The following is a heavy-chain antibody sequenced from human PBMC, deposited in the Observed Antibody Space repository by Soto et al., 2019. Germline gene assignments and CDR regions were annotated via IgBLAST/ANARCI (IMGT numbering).Heavy chain of an antibody. D-gene: IGHD3-10*01. V-gene: IGHV3-30*18. CDR3: AKGVVREPAYFDY. CDR2: ISYDGRNE. CDR1: GFTFIAFA. J-gene: IGHJ4*02. Sequence: GGSLRLSCTVSGFTFIAFAMYWFRHAPGKGLEWVALISYDGRNEDYAESVRGRFTISRDNSKNTLYLDMNSLSAEDSAVYFCAKGVVREPAYFDYWGQGTLVTVSS.